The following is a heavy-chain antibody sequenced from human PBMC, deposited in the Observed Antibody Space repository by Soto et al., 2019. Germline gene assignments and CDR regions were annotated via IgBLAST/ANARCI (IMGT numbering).Heavy chain of an antibody. CDR2: INHRGTT. V-gene: IGHV4-34*01. D-gene: IGHD3-16*02. Sequence: SETLSLTCAVYGGSFNDYFWSWIRQPPGKGLEWIGEINHRGTTNYIPSLKRRVTISVDTSKNQFSLKLISVTAADTAVYFCAIGRLHLGDLSFNYLDFWRQGTPVTVSS. CDR1: GGSFNDYF. J-gene: IGHJ4*02. CDR3: AIGRLHLGDLSFNYLDF.